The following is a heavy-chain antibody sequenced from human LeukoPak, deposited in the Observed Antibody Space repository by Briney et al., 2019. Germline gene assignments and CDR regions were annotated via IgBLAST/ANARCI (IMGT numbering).Heavy chain of an antibody. CDR2: ISYDGSNK. CDR1: GFTFSSYG. J-gene: IGHJ4*02. D-gene: IGHD2-15*01. CDR3: AKDLGYCSGGSCGGAVGY. Sequence: GGSLRLSCAASGFTFSSYGMHWVRQAPGKGLEWVAVISYDGSNKYYADSVKGRFTISRDNSKDTLYLQMNSLRAEDTAVYYCAKDLGYCSGGSCGGAVGYWGQGTLVTVSS. V-gene: IGHV3-30*18.